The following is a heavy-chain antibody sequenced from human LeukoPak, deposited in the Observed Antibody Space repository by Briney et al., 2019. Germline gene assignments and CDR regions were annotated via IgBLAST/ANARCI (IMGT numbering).Heavy chain of an antibody. CDR3: ARISIVGATRAALDY. D-gene: IGHD1-26*01. Sequence: PGGSLRLSCAASGFTFSSYAMSWVRQAPGKGLEWVSAISGSGGSTYYADSVKGRFTISRDNSKNTLYLQMNSLRAEDTAVYYCARISIVGATRAALDYWGQGTLVTVSS. J-gene: IGHJ4*02. V-gene: IGHV3-23*01. CDR1: GFTFSSYA. CDR2: ISGSGGST.